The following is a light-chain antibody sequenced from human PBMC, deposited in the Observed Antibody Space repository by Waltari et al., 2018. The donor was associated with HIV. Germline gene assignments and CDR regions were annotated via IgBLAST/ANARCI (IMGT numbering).Light chain of an antibody. Sequence: QSVLTQTPSTSATPGQKVTISCSGSESNIGNNFVYWYHHLPGTAPKHLIYMNDQRRSGVPDRLAGSKSGTSASLAISGLRPDDEGDYYCAAWDDLLRVWMFGGGTTVTVL. V-gene: IGLV1-47*01. CDR1: ESNIGNNF. CDR3: AAWDDLLRVWM. CDR2: MND. J-gene: IGLJ3*02.